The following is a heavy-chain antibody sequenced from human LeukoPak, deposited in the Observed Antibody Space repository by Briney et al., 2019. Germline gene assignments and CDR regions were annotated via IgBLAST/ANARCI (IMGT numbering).Heavy chain of an antibody. D-gene: IGHD6-19*01. Sequence: PSETLSLTCTVSGGSISDYYWTWIRQPPGTGREWIGYMDYSGSTAYNPSLKSRVTISIDTSKKQFSLELSSVTAADTAIYFCARRKRGSGGPFDYWGQGTLVTVSS. CDR2: MDYSGST. J-gene: IGHJ4*02. V-gene: IGHV4-59*08. CDR1: GGSISDYY. CDR3: ARRKRGSGGPFDY.